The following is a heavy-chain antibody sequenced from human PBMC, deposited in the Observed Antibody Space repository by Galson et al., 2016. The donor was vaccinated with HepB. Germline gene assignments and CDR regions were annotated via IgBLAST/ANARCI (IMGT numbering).Heavy chain of an antibody. Sequence: SLRLSCAASGFTFSGHAITWVRQAPGKRLEWLSAISGGGDKTFYADSVRGRFTISRDNSQNTVYPQMNSLRSEDTAVYYCARDAVAVVGTLHFYYYGMDVWGQGTLVTVSS. J-gene: IGHJ6*02. V-gene: IGHV3-23*01. D-gene: IGHD6-13*01. CDR2: ISGGGDKT. CDR3: ARDAVAVVGTLHFYYYGMDV. CDR1: GFTFSGHA.